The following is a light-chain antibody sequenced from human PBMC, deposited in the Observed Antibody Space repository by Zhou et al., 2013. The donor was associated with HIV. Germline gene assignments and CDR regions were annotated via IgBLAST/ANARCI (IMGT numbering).Light chain of an antibody. J-gene: IGKJ5*01. V-gene: IGKV1-5*03. CDR1: HSISSW. Sequence: DIQMTQSPSTLSASVGDRVTITCRASHSISSWLAWYQEKPGKAPKLLIYKASSLQTGVPSRFSGSGSGTEFTLTISSLQPDDFATYYCQQYLSYPITFGLRDTTG. CDR3: QQYLSYPIT. CDR2: KAS.